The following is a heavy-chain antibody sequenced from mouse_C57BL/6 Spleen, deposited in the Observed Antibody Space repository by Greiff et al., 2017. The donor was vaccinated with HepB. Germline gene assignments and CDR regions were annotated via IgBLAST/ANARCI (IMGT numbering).Heavy chain of an antibody. CDR3: ARWAGTGYAMDY. CDR2: IDPSDSYT. CDR1: GYTFTSYW. Sequence: QVQLQQPGAELVKPGASVKLSCKASGYTFTSYWMQWVKQRPGQGLEWIGEIDPSDSYTNYNQKFKGKATLTVDTSASTAYMQLSSLTSEDSAVYYCARWAGTGYAMDYWGQGTSVTVSS. J-gene: IGHJ4*01. V-gene: IGHV1-50*01. D-gene: IGHD3-3*01.